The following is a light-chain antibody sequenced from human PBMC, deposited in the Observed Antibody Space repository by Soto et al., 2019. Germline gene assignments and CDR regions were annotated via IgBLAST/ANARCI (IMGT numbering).Light chain of an antibody. V-gene: IGKV3-20*01. J-gene: IGKJ3*01. Sequence: EIVLTQSPGTLSLSPGERATLSCRASQSVSSSYLAWYQQKPGQAPRLLIYGASSRATGIPDRFSGSGSGTDFTLTISRLEPEDFEVYYCQQYVSSPFTFGPGTKVDIK. CDR3: QQYVSSPFT. CDR2: GAS. CDR1: QSVSSSY.